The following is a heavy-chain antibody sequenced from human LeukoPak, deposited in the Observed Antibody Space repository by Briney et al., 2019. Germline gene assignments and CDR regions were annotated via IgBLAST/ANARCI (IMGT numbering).Heavy chain of an antibody. CDR3: AKDWGEYFDYVWGSFTSFDS. Sequence: PGGSLRLSCAASGFTFSGSALHWVRQASGKGLEWVGRIRSTANGYATAYAASVKGRFTISRDDSKNTAYLQMNSLRAEETTVYYCAKDWGEYFDYVWGSFTSFDSWGQGTLVTVSS. V-gene: IGHV3-73*01. D-gene: IGHD3-16*01. CDR2: IRSTANGYAT. CDR1: GFTFSGSA. J-gene: IGHJ4*02.